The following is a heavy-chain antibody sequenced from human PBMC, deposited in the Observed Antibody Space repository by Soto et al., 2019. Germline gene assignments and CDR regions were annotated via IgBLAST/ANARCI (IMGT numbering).Heavy chain of an antibody. V-gene: IGHV3-48*01. CDR1: GFTLNSYP. Sequence: EVQMVESGGGLVQPGGSLRLSCAASGFTLNSYPMNWVRQAPGKGLEWVSHISYTGTTMYYADSVKGRFTISRDIAKNSLYLQMNSLRAEDTAVYYCARDKYAGPFELWGHGTLVTVSS. CDR3: ARDKYAGPFEL. D-gene: IGHD1-26*01. J-gene: IGHJ4*01. CDR2: ISYTGTTM.